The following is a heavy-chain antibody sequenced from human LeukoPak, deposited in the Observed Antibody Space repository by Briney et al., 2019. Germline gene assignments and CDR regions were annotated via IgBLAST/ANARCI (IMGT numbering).Heavy chain of an antibody. D-gene: IGHD5/OR15-5a*01. Sequence: SETLSLTCAVSGGSISSSNWWGWVRQPPGKGLEWIGEIYHSGSTNYSPSLKSRVTISLDTSKNQFSLKLSSVTAADTAVYCCASLIRRVSPADWGQGTLVTVSS. J-gene: IGHJ4*02. CDR1: GGSISSSNW. V-gene: IGHV4-4*01. CDR3: ASLIRRVSPAD. CDR2: IYHSGST.